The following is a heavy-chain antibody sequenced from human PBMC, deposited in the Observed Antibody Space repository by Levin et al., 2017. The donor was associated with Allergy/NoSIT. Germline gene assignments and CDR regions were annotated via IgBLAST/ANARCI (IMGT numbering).Heavy chain of an antibody. CDR3: ARENPSRYNWNDGYFDY. J-gene: IGHJ4*02. V-gene: IGHV3-30*04. D-gene: IGHD1-20*01. Sequence: GESLKISCAASGFTFSSYAMHWVRQAPGKGLEWVAVISYDGSNKYYADSVKGRFTISRDNSKNTLYLQMNSLRAEDTAVYYCARENPSRYNWNDGYFDYWGQGTLVTVSS. CDR1: GFTFSSYA. CDR2: ISYDGSNK.